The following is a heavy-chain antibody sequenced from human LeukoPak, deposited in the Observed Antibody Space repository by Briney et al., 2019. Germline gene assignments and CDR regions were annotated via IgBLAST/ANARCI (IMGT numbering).Heavy chain of an antibody. CDR2: IFTTGST. J-gene: IGHJ5*02. D-gene: IGHD3-10*01. Sequence: SESLSLTCSVSGGSLSSYYWTWIRQPAGKGLEWIGRIFTTGSTNYNPSLMSRVTMSVDTSKNQFSLKMRSVTAADTAVYYCARGDGSTMIRGVSRYGWLDPWGQGTLVTVSS. CDR1: GGSLSSYY. CDR3: ARGDGSTMIRGVSRYGWLDP. V-gene: IGHV4-4*07.